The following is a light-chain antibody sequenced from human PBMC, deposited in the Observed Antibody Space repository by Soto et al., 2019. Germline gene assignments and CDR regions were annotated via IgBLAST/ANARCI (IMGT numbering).Light chain of an antibody. CDR2: GAS. CDR3: QQYGSSPRT. J-gene: IGKJ1*01. CDR1: QSVSSSY. V-gene: IGKV3-20*01. Sequence: EIVLTQSPGTLSLSPGERATLSCRASQSVSSSYLAWYQQKPGQAPRLLIYGASSRATGIPDRFSGGGSGTDFILTINRLEPEDFAVYYCQQYGSSPRTFGQGTKVEIK.